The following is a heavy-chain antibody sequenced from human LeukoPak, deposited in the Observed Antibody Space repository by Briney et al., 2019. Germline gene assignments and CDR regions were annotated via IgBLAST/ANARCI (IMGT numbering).Heavy chain of an antibody. J-gene: IGHJ4*02. V-gene: IGHV3-15*01. CDR2: IKSKGDGGTT. D-gene: IGHD2/OR15-2a*01. CDR3: TKDDPINRS. CDR1: GFSFSNAW. Sequence: KPGGSLRLSCAASGFSFSNAWMSWVRQAPGKGLEWVGRIKSKGDGGTTDYAAPVKGRFTISRDDSKNTLYLQMNSLKTEDTAIYYCTKDDPINRSRGQGTLVTVSS.